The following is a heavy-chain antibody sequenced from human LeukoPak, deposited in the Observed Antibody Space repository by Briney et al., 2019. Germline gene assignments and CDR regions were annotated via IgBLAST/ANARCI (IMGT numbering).Heavy chain of an antibody. Sequence: SETLSLTCTVWGGFISRWSYYWGWIRQPPGKGLEWIGSMYYSGNTYYNPSLKGRVTISVDTSKNQFSLKLKSVTAADTAVYYRAKGFRARYFYLCGRGTLVTVSS. J-gene: IGHJ2*01. V-gene: IGHV4-39*01. CDR2: MYYSGNT. CDR3: AKGFRARYFYL. CDR1: GGFISRWSYY.